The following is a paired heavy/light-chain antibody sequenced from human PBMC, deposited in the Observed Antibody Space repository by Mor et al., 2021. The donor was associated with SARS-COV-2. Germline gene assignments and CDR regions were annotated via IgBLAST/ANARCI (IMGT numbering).Heavy chain of an antibody. V-gene: IGHV4-34*01. CDR1: GGSFSGYY. D-gene: IGHD3-22*01. Sequence: QVQLQQWGAGLLKPSETLSLTCAVYGGSFSGYYWSWIRQPPGKGLEWIGEINHSGSIKYNPSLKSRVTISVDTSKNQFSLKVSSVTAADTAVYYCARGSHLYESSGAHVWFDPWGLGTLVIVSS. CDR3: ARGSHLYESSGAHVWFDP. CDR2: INHSGSI. J-gene: IGHJ5*02.
Light chain of an antibody. Sequence: AIQMTQSPSSLSASVGDRVTITCRASQGIGIDLGWYQQKPGKAPKVLIYAASSLQTGVPSRFSGSGSGTDFTLTISSLQPEDFATYYCLQDYNYPRTFGQGTKVEIK. CDR3: LQDYNYPRT. CDR1: QGIGID. J-gene: IGKJ1*01. CDR2: AAS. V-gene: IGKV1-6*01.